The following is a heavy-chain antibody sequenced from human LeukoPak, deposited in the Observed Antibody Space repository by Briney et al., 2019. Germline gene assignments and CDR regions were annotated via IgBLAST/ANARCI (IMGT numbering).Heavy chain of an antibody. CDR2: ISGNSAYT. V-gene: IGHV3-21*01. CDR1: GFTFSSYS. D-gene: IGHD7-27*01. J-gene: IGHJ3*02. Sequence: GGSLRLSCAASGFTFSSYSMNWVRQAPGKGLEWVSSISGNSAYTLYADSVKGRFTISRDNAKNTLYLQMNSLRAEDTALYYCARDTPNWGYASDIWGQGTMVTVSS. CDR3: ARDTPNWGYASDI.